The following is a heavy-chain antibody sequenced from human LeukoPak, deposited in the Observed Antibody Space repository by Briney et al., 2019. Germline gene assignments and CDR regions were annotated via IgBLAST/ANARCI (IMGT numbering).Heavy chain of an antibody. CDR1: GGSISSYY. V-gene: IGHV4-59*01. D-gene: IGHD3-10*01. CDR3: ARADYYGSGSYYNG. J-gene: IGHJ4*02. Sequence: PSETLSLTCTVSGGSISSYYWSWLRQPPGKGLEWIGYIYYSGSTNYNPSLKSRVTISVDTSKNQFSLKLSSVTAADTAVYYCARADYYGSGSYYNGWGQGTLVTVSS. CDR2: IYYSGST.